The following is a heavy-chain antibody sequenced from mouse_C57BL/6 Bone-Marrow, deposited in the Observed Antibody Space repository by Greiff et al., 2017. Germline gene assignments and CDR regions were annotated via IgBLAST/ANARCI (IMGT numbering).Heavy chain of an antibody. V-gene: IGHV1-50*01. CDR2: IDPSDSYT. D-gene: IGHD2-5*01. J-gene: IGHJ2*01. CDR1: GYTFTSYW. CDR3: ARGDYSNYYFDY. Sequence: QVQLQQPGAELVKPGASVKLSCKASGYTFTSYWMQWVKQRPGQGLEWIGEIDPSDSYTNYNQKFKGKATLTVDTSSSTAYMRLSSLTSEDSAVYYCARGDYSNYYFDYWGQGTTLTVSS.